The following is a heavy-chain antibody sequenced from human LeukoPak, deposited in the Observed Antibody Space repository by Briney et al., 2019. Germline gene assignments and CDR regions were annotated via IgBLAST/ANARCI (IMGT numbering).Heavy chain of an antibody. Sequence: GGSLRLSCAASGLTFSSYNMNWVRQAPGKGPEWVAYITASDTTKYYADSVKGRFTISRDNAKKSLFLQMNSLRADDTAVYYCAAASAFSSSWRSWGQGTVVSVSS. CDR3: AAASAFSSSWRS. V-gene: IGHV3-48*01. CDR1: GLTFSSYN. J-gene: IGHJ5*02. D-gene: IGHD6-13*01. CDR2: ITASDTTK.